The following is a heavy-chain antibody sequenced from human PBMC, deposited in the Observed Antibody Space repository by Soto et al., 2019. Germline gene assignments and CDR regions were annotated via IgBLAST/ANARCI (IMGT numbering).Heavy chain of an antibody. D-gene: IGHD3-9*01. CDR2: ISGSGGST. CDR3: AKAPKLRYFDWLLDETQFDSYYGMXV. Sequence: GGSLRLSCAASGFTFISYAMSWVRQAPGKGLEWVSAISGSGGSTYYADSVKGRFTISRDNSKNTLYLQMNSLRAEDTAVYYCAKAPKLRYFDWLLDETQFDSYYGMXVWGQGTTVXVSS. J-gene: IGHJ6*02. CDR1: GFTFISYA. V-gene: IGHV3-23*01.